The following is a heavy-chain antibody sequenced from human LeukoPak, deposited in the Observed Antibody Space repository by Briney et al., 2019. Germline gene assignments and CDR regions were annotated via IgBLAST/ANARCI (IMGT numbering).Heavy chain of an antibody. CDR3: ARGQSSTTGTTWYYYYYMDV. Sequence: GASVKVSCKASGYTFTSYGISWVRQAPGQGLEWMGWMNPNSGNTGYAQKFQGRVTMTRNTSISTAYMELSSLRSEDTAVYYCARGQSSTTGTTWYYYYYMDVWGKGTTVTISS. J-gene: IGHJ6*03. D-gene: IGHD1-1*01. V-gene: IGHV1-8*02. CDR1: GYTFTSYG. CDR2: MNPNSGNT.